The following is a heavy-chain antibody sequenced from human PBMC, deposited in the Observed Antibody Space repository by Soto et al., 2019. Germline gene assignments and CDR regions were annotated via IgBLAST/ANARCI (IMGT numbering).Heavy chain of an antibody. CDR2: IKQDGSEK. CDR3: AREGIRFLEWFPTNWFDP. J-gene: IGHJ5*02. D-gene: IGHD3-3*01. Sequence: GGSLRLSCAASGFTFSSYWMSWVRQAPGKGLEWVANIKQDGSEKYYVDSVKGRFTISRDNAKNSLYLQMNSLRAEDTAVYYCAREGIRFLEWFPTNWFDPWGQGTLVTVSS. CDR1: GFTFSSYW. V-gene: IGHV3-7*05.